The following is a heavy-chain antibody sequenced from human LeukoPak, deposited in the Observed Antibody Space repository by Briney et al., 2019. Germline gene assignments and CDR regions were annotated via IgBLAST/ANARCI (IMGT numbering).Heavy chain of an antibody. J-gene: IGHJ5*02. V-gene: IGHV4-59*08. D-gene: IGHD6-6*01. CDR2: IYYSWST. CDR1: GGSISIYY. Sequence: PSDTLSLMCTVCGGSISIYYWSWIRQPPGKGLVWIGYIYYSWSTNFNPSLKRRVTISVDTSKNQVSLKLSSVTAADTAVYYCARHGSIAARPYRPYNWFDPCGQGTLVTVSS. CDR3: ARHGSIAARPYRPYNWFDP.